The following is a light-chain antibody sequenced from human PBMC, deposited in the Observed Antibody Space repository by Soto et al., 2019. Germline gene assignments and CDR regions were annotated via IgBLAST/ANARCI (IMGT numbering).Light chain of an antibody. V-gene: IGLV2-14*03. J-gene: IGLJ1*01. CDR2: DVT. CDR3: TSYTSSSTLRYV. Sequence: QSALAQPASVSGSPVQSVTISCTGSSSDVGLYNYVSWFQHHPGKAPKLMIYDVTNRPSGVSNRFSGSKSGNTASLTISGLQAEDEADYYCTSYTSSSTLRYVFGTGTKVTVL. CDR1: SSDVGLYNY.